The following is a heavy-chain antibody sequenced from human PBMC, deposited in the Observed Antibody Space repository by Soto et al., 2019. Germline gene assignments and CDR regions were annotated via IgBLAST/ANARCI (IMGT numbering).Heavy chain of an antibody. CDR3: ARGSRNFFIVGATYFDY. D-gene: IGHD1-26*01. CDR2: ISAYNGNT. Sequence: ASVKVSCKASGYTFTSYGISWVRQAPGQGLEWMGWISAYNGNTNYAQKLQGRVTMTTDTSTSTAYMELSSLRSDDTAVYYCARGSRNFFIVGATYFDYWGQGTLVTVSS. CDR1: GYTFTSYG. J-gene: IGHJ4*02. V-gene: IGHV1-18*01.